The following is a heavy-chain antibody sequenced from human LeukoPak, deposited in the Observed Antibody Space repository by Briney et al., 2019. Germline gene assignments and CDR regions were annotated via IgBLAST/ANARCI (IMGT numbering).Heavy chain of an antibody. J-gene: IGHJ5*02. CDR1: GGSISSYY. CDR3: ARLLGWFDP. Sequence: SETLSLTCTVSGGSISSYYWSWIRQPPGKGLEWIGYIYTSGSTNHNPSLKSRVTISVDTSKNQFSLKLSSVTAADTAVYYCARLLGWFDPWGQGTLVTVSS. V-gene: IGHV4-4*09. CDR2: IYTSGST.